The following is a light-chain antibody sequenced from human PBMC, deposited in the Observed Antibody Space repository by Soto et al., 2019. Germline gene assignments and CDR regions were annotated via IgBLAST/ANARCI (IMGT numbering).Light chain of an antibody. V-gene: IGKV3-15*01. CDR2: TAS. J-gene: IGKJ1*01. Sequence: ETVMTQTPATLYLSPGERATLSCRASQSISDNLAWYQQKPGQAPRLIIYTASIRATGIPARFSGSGSGTEFTLTISSLQSEDSAIYYCQQYNDWPPWTCGQGTKVEIK. CDR3: QQYNDWPPWT. CDR1: QSISDN.